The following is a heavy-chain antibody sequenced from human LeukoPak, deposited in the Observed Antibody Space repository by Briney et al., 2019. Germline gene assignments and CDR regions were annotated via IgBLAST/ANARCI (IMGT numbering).Heavy chain of an antibody. CDR2: INSEGSTI. D-gene: IGHD3-22*01. CDR1: GITFSTYW. V-gene: IGHV3-74*01. J-gene: IGHJ4*02. CDR3: ARISSDSISYYDH. Sequence: GGSLRLSCAGSGITFSTYWMHWVRQAPGKGLVWVSRINSEGSTISYADSVKGRFTISRDNAKSTLFLQMNCLRAEDTAVYYCARISSDSISYYDHWGQGTLVTVSS.